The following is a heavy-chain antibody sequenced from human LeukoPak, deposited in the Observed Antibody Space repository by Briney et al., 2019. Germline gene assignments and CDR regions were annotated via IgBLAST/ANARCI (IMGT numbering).Heavy chain of an antibody. CDR1: TFTFSTTW. D-gene: IGHD4-23*01. V-gene: IGHV3-74*01. Sequence: GGSLRLSCAASTFTFSTTWMHWVRQAPGQGLVWVSRINGDGSTVDYADSVKGRFTISRDNSKNTPYLQMNSLRADDTAIYYCATAGNFRFDYWGQGTLVTVSS. CDR3: ATAGNFRFDY. CDR2: INGDGSTV. J-gene: IGHJ4*02.